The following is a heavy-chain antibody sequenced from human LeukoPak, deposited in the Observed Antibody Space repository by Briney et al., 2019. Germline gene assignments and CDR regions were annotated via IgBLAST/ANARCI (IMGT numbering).Heavy chain of an antibody. CDR1: GGSISSYY. CDR3: ARHSTSDSGGSLPFDS. D-gene: IGHD3-22*01. Sequence: PSETLSLTCTVSGGSISSYYWSWIRQSPGKGLEWIGYIDYSGSTRYNPSLESRVTISVDTSKNQTSLELSSVTAADTALYYCARHSTSDSGGSLPFDSWGQETLVTVSS. CDR2: IDYSGST. J-gene: IGHJ4*02. V-gene: IGHV4-59*08.